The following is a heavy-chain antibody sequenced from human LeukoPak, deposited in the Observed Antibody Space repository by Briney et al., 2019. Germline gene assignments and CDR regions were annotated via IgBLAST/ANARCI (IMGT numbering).Heavy chain of an antibody. D-gene: IGHD6-19*01. CDR1: GFTFRTYS. CDR3: ARGFSSGRGAFDY. V-gene: IGHV3-48*02. Sequence: PGGSLRLSCAASGFTFRTYSMNWVRQAPGKGLEWVSYISSSPTTIYYADPVKGRFTISRDNARNSLFLQMNSLRDEDTAVYYCARGFSSGRGAFDYWGQGTLVTVSS. J-gene: IGHJ4*02. CDR2: ISSSPTTI.